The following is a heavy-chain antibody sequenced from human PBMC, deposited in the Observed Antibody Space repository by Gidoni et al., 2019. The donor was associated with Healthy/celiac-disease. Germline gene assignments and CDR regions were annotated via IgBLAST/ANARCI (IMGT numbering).Heavy chain of an antibody. CDR1: GFTCSNAW. D-gene: IGHD1-26*01. J-gene: IGHJ4*02. CDR2: IKSRTDGGTT. CDR3: TTAPLVGANNFDY. Sequence: EVQLVEAGGGWGKPGGSLRLYCAASGFTCSNAWMSWVRQAQGKGLEWVGRIKSRTDGGTTAYAAPVKGRFTISSDDSKNTLYLQMNSLKTEDTAVYYCTTAPLVGANNFDYWGQGTLVTVSS. V-gene: IGHV3-15*01.